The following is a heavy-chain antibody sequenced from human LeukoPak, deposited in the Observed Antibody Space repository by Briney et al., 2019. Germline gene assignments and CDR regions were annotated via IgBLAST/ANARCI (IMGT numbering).Heavy chain of an antibody. J-gene: IGHJ4*02. Sequence: GGSLRLSCAASGFSFSSYEMNWVRQAPGKGLEWVSGISGSGGSTFYSDSVKGRFTISRDNSKNTLYLQMNSLRAEDTAVYYCAKGPAQGSGSFYPYWGQGILVTVSS. D-gene: IGHD3-10*01. V-gene: IGHV3-23*01. CDR2: ISGSGGST. CDR3: AKGPAQGSGSFYPY. CDR1: GFSFSSYE.